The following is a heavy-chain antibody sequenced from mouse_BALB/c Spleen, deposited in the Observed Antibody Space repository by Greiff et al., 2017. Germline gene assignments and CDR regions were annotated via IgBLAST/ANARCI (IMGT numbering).Heavy chain of an antibody. V-gene: IGHV1-7*01. CDR1: GYTFTSYW. CDR2: INPSTGYT. Sequence: VKLMESGAELAKPGASVKMSCKASGYTFTSYWMHWVKQRPGQGLEWIGYINPSTGYTEYNQKFKDKATLTADKSSSTAYMQLSSLTSEDSAVYYCARWLLPLYAMDYWGQGTSVTVSS. J-gene: IGHJ4*01. CDR3: ARWLLPLYAMDY. D-gene: IGHD2-3*01.